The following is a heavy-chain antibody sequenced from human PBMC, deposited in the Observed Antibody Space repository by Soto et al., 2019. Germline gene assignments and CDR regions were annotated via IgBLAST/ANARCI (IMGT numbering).Heavy chain of an antibody. D-gene: IGHD6-19*01. Sequence: EVQLLESGGGLVQPGVSLRLSCAASGFTFDNYAMTWVRQAPGKGLEWVSALTASGTNTHYADSVKDRFVIFRDNSKNTLYLQMHRLTAADTAMYFCAQGGYSSGWYLALATWGQGTLVTVSS. V-gene: IGHV3-23*01. J-gene: IGHJ5*02. CDR2: LTASGTNT. CDR3: AQGGYSSGWYLALAT. CDR1: GFTFDNYA.